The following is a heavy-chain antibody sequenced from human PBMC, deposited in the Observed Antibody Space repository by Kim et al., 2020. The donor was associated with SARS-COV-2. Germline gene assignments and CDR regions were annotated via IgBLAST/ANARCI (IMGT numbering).Heavy chain of an antibody. J-gene: IGHJ4*02. V-gene: IGHV4-59*01. Sequence: PARKSRVTISVDTSKNQFSLKMNSVTAADTALYYCARVPGGSYNSASFDYWCQGTLVTVSS. CDR3: ARVPGGSYNSASFDY. D-gene: IGHD1-20*01.